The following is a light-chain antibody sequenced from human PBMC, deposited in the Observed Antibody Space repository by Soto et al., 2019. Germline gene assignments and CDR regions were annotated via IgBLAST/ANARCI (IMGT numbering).Light chain of an antibody. J-gene: IGKJ3*01. V-gene: IGKV1-39*01. CDR3: LQSYSPPFT. Sequence: DIQMTQSPSSLSASVGDRVTITCRASQTFTTYLNWYQQKPGKAPKLLIYAASSLQRGVPSRFSCSGSGTEFTLTIASLQPEDFATYYCLQSYSPPFTFGPGTKVDIK. CDR1: QTFTTY. CDR2: AAS.